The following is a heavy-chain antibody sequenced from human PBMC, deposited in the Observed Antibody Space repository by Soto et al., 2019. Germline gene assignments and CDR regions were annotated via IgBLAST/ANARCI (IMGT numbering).Heavy chain of an antibody. CDR1: GYTFANYL. Sequence: GESLKSSCESSGYTFANYLIGCVRQVPGKGLEWVAIIYPSDSITIYSPSFQGQVTISADKPIITSYLQWTSLKASDTAIYYCQKYKYRTSVRHLQHWGQGPLVTV. V-gene: IGHV5-51*01. CDR3: QKYKYRTSVRHLQH. D-gene: IGHD1-1*01. CDR2: IYPSDSIT. J-gene: IGHJ1*01.